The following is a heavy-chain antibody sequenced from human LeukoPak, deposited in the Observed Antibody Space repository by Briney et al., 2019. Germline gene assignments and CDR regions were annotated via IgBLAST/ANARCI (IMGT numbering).Heavy chain of an antibody. D-gene: IGHD3-10*01. CDR1: GLTFSTYW. V-gene: IGHV3-74*01. CDR3: ARVHYNAFDI. CDR2: ISSDGSST. Sequence: PGGPLTLSCAASGLTFSTYWMLWVRQVAAKGRVWVSSISSDGSSTYYADSVKGRFTISRDNVKNTLYLQVNSLRAEETAVYYCARVHYNAFDIWGQGTMVTVSS. J-gene: IGHJ3*02.